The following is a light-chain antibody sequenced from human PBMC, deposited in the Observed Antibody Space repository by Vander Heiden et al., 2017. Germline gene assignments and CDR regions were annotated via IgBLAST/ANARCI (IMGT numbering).Light chain of an antibody. V-gene: IGKV1-5*03. CDR3: QQYNRMGT. J-gene: IGKJ1*01. Sequence: DIQMTQSPSPLSASVGGRVTITCRASRSISSWLAWHQQTPGKATKLLYYEASRLASGVPSRISGRGARAEFTLTISRLQPDDFANYCCQQYNRMGTFGQGTKVEIK. CDR2: EAS. CDR1: RSISSW.